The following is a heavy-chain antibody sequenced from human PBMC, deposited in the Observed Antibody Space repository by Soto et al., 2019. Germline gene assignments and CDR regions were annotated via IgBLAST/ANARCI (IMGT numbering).Heavy chain of an antibody. CDR3: AVKRGKQWLRGWFDP. Sequence: SETLSLTCAVYGGSFSGYYWSWIRQPPGKGLEWIGEINHSGSTNYNPSLKSRVTISVDTSKNQFSLKLSSVTAADTAVYYCAVKRGKQWLRGWFDPWGQGTLVT. J-gene: IGHJ5*02. CDR1: GGSFSGYY. CDR2: INHSGST. V-gene: IGHV4-34*01. D-gene: IGHD6-19*01.